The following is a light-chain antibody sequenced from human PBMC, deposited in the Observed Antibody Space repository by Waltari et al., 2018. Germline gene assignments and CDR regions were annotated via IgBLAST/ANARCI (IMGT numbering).Light chain of an antibody. CDR2: DVN. Sequence: QSALAQPRSVSGSPGQSVTISCTGSSSNVGGYNYVSWYQQYPGHAPKLMLYDVNKRPSGVPHRFSGSNSGYTASLTISGLQAEDEADYYCCSYAGSYTYVFGTGTKVTV. CDR1: SSNVGGYNY. CDR3: CSYAGSYTYV. J-gene: IGLJ1*01. V-gene: IGLV2-11*01.